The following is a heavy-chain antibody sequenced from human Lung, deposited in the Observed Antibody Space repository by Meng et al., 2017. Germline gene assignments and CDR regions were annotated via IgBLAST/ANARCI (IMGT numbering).Heavy chain of an antibody. CDR2: INHGGST. CDR3: ARERHSTIIRGVIDF. J-gene: IGHJ4*02. D-gene: IGHD3-10*01. Sequence: VQQLQGGGVLLRAPDTPSLTFCFYGGASSGSYWSWIRQSPAKGLEWIGKINHGGSTNYNPSLESRVTISVDTPKNQFSLRLTSMTVADTAVYYCARERHSTIIRGVIDFWGQGALVTVSS. V-gene: IGHV4-34*01. CDR1: GGASSGSY.